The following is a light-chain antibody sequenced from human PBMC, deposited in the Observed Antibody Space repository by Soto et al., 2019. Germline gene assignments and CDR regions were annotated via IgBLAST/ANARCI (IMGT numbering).Light chain of an antibody. Sequence: EIVLTQSPGTLSLSPGETATLSCRASQSVTSNYLAWYQQKPGQAPRVLLYGASFRATGIPDRFSGSGSGTDFTLNISRLEPEDYAVYYCQQYGSSPFTFGPGPKVDIK. CDR3: QQYGSSPFT. CDR1: QSVTSNY. J-gene: IGKJ3*01. V-gene: IGKV3-20*01. CDR2: GAS.